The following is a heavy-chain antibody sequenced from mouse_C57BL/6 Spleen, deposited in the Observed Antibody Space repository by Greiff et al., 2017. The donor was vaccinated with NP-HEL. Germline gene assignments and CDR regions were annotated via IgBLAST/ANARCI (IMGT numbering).Heavy chain of an antibody. CDR2: IDPEDGDT. Sequence: VQLQQSGAELVKPGASVKLSCTASGFNIKDYYMHWVKQRTEQGLEWIGRIDPEDGDTKYAPKFQGKATMTADTSSNTAYLQLSSLTSADTAVYYCARAGSSLYYAMDYWGQGTSVTVSS. V-gene: IGHV14-2*01. CDR1: GFNIKDYY. J-gene: IGHJ4*01. D-gene: IGHD1-1*01. CDR3: ARAGSSLYYAMDY.